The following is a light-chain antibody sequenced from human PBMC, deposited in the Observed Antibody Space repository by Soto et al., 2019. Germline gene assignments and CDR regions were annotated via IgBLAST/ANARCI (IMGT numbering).Light chain of an antibody. CDR1: RSVSTS. CDR2: DAS. J-gene: IGKJ2*01. V-gene: IGKV3-11*01. CDR3: QQRNDWPPRYT. Sequence: EVVLTQSPGTLSLSPGQGATLSCRASRSVSTSLAWYQQRPGQAPRLLIYDASIRATGIPARFSGSGSGTDFTLTISSLEPEDFAVYYCQQRNDWPPRYTFGQGTKLDVK.